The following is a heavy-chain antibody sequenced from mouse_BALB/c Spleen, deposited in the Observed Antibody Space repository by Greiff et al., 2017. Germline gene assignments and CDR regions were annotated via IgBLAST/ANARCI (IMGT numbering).Heavy chain of an antibody. V-gene: IGHV5-6*01. CDR3: ARPPITTVVATDYAMDY. Sequence: EVKLVESGGDLVKPGGSLKLSCAASGFTFSSYGMSWVRQTPDKRLEWVATISSGGSYTYYPDSVKGRFTISRDNAKNTLYLQMSSLKSEDTAMYYCARPPITTVVATDYAMDYWGQGTSVTVSS. CDR2: ISSGGSYT. J-gene: IGHJ4*01. D-gene: IGHD1-1*01. CDR1: GFTFSSYG.